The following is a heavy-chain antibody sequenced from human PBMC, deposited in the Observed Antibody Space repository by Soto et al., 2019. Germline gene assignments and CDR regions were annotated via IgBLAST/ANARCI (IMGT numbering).Heavy chain of an antibody. Sequence: QVQLVESGGGVVQPGRSLRLSCAASGFTFSNYGMHWVRQAPGKGLEWVALISSDGSNKYYADSVKGRFTISRDNSKNTLYLQMNSLRAEDTAVYYCAKDGHTYGSADFWGQATLVTVSS. CDR2: ISSDGSNK. CDR3: AKDGHTYGSADF. V-gene: IGHV3-30*18. CDR1: GFTFSNYG. D-gene: IGHD5-18*01. J-gene: IGHJ4*02.